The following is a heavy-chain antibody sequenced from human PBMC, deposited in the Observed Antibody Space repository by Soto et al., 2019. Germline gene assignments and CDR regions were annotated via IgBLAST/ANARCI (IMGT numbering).Heavy chain of an antibody. J-gene: IGHJ4*02. CDR1: GFTFISYT. CDR3: TSEHVFKIFRRRQRGSFDN. V-gene: IGHV3-21*01. D-gene: IGHD3-9*01. Sequence: PGGSLRLSGAASGFTFISYTMNRVRQAPGKGLEWVAFITSGSDYIYYADSVKGRFNISRDYANNSLFLQMSSLRAEDTAVYYCTSEHVFKIFRRRQRGSFDNWSQGT. CDR2: ITSGSDYI.